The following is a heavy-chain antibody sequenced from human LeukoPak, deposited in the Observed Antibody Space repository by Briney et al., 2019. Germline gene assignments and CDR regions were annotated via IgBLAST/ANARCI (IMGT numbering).Heavy chain of an antibody. CDR3: ARGTLAKRYYFDY. V-gene: IGHV1-46*04. CDR1: VYIFTIYY. CDR2: INPISGST. Sequence: ASVIVSSTASVYIFTIYYIQSVRHAPGQGLEWSGVINPISGSTRYAPKLQGRVTMTRHTSTSTVYMELSRLTSADTVVYYCARGTLAKRYYFDYWGEGTLVTVSS. D-gene: IGHD2/OR15-2a*01. J-gene: IGHJ4*02.